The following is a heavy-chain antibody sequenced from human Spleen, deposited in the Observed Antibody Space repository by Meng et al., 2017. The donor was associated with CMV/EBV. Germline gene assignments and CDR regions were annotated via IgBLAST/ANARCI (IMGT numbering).Heavy chain of an antibody. J-gene: IGHJ4*02. CDR2: IKSKPDGGTT. Sequence: FLQAWRRGARQAQGKGLEWVGRIKSKPDGGTTDYAAPVKGRFTISRDDSKNTLYLQMNSLKTEDTAVYYCTTLQYYDFWSGYPIDYWGQGTLVTVSS. CDR3: TTLQYYDFWSGYPIDY. V-gene: IGHV3-15*01. CDR1: FLQAW. D-gene: IGHD3-3*01.